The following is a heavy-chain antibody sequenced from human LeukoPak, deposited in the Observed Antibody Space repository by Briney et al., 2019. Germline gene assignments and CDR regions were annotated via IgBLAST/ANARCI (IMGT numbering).Heavy chain of an antibody. CDR1: GGSFSGYY. CDR2: INHSGST. Sequence: PSETLSLTCAVYGGSFSGYYWSWIRQPPGKGLEWIGEINHSGSTNYNPSLKSRVTISVDTSKNQFSLKLSSVTAADTAVYYCASAGIQLWSDPRALRFDPWGQGTLVTVSS. V-gene: IGHV4-34*01. D-gene: IGHD5-18*01. CDR3: ASAGIQLWSDPRALRFDP. J-gene: IGHJ5*02.